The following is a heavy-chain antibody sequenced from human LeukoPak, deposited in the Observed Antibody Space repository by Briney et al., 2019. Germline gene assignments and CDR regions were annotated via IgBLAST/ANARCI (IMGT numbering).Heavy chain of an antibody. CDR2: IYYSGST. CDR1: GGSISSSNW. D-gene: IGHD6-13*01. CDR3: ARPMYSSSWFNAFDI. J-gene: IGHJ3*02. Sequence: SETLSLTCAVSGGSISSSNWWSWVRQPPGKGLEWIGYIYYSGSTNYNPSLKSRVTISVDTSKNQFSLKLSSVTAADTAVYYCARPMYSSSWFNAFDIWGQGTMVTVSS. V-gene: IGHV4-4*02.